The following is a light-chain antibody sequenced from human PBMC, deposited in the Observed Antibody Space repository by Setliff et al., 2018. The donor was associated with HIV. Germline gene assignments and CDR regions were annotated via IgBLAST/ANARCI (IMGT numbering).Light chain of an antibody. CDR2: EVN. CDR3: SSYAGPSAFDV. Sequence: ALTQPASVSGAPGQSITISCTGNSSDIGIYNLVSWYRQHPGKAPQLTIFEVNKRASGVSTRFSGSKSGNTASPTISGLQAGDEADYYCSSYAGPSAFDVFGTGTKVTVL. V-gene: IGLV2-23*02. CDR1: SSDIGIYNL. J-gene: IGLJ1*01.